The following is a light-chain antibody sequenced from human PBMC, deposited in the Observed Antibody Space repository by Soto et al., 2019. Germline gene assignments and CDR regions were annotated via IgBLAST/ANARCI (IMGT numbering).Light chain of an antibody. CDR1: QSVGPN. V-gene: IGKV3-11*01. Sequence: EIVLTQSPATLSVSPGDSATLSCRASQSVGPNLVWYQQRFGQSPRLLIYHVSTRAAAVPARFSGSGSGTDFTLTISSVEPDDFAVYYCQQRSNWPPITFGQGTRLEIK. CDR2: HVS. CDR3: QQRSNWPPIT. J-gene: IGKJ5*01.